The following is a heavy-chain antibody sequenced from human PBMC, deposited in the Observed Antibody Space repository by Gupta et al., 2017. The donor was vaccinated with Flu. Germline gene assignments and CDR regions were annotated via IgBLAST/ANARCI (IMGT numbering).Heavy chain of an antibody. Sequence: EVQLLESGGGLVQPGGSLRLSCAASGFTFSSYAMSWVRQAPGKGLEWVSAISGSGGSTYYADSVKGRFTISRDNSKNTLYLQMNSLRAEDTAVYYCARLASYCSSTSCFSAVSYYYGMDVWGQGTTVTVSS. CDR3: ARLASYCSSTSCFSAVSYYYGMDV. D-gene: IGHD2-2*01. CDR2: ISGSGGST. CDR1: GFTFSSYA. J-gene: IGHJ6*02. V-gene: IGHV3-23*01.